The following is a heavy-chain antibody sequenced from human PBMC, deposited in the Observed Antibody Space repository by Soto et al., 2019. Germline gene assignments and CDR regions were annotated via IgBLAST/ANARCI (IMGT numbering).Heavy chain of an antibody. J-gene: IGHJ6*03. Sequence: QVQLGQSGAEVKKPGSSVKVSCKASGGTFSSYTISWVRQAPGQGLEWMGRIIPILGIANYAQKFQGRVTITADKSTSTAYMELSSLRSEDTAVYYCARSGLCSGGSCYSAYYYYMDVWGKGTTVTVSS. CDR3: ARSGLCSGGSCYSAYYYYMDV. CDR1: GGTFSSYT. V-gene: IGHV1-69*02. D-gene: IGHD2-15*01. CDR2: IIPILGIA.